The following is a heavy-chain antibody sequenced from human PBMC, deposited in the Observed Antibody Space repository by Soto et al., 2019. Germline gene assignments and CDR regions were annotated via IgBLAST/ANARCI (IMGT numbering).Heavy chain of an antibody. J-gene: IGHJ3*02. D-gene: IGHD3-16*02. V-gene: IGHV2-5*02. Sequence: QITLKESGPPLVDPTQTLTLTCTFSGFSLTTRQVGVGWIRQPPGQALEWLAVIYWDNDKRYSPSLERRLTATKDTSKNQVVLTMTNMDPMDTATYYCAHLMITYGGVIADDAFDIWGQGTMVTVSS. CDR1: GFSLTTRQVG. CDR3: AHLMITYGGVIADDAFDI. CDR2: IYWDNDK.